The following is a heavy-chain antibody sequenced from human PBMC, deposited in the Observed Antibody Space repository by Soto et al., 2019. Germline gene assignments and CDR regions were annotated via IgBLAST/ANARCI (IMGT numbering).Heavy chain of an antibody. CDR2: IIPIFGTA. D-gene: IGHD6-25*01. Sequence: QVQLVQSGAEVKKPGSSVKVSCKASGGTFSSYAISWVRQAPGQGLEWMGGIIPIFGTANYEQKFQGRVTITADESTSTAYMELSSLRSEDTAVYYCARQGAALRDYYYGMDVWGQGTTVTVSS. CDR3: ARQGAALRDYYYGMDV. J-gene: IGHJ6*02. CDR1: GGTFSSYA. V-gene: IGHV1-69*12.